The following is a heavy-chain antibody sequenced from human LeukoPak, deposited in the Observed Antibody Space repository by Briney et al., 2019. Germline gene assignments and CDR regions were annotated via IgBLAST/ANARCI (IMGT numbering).Heavy chain of an antibody. J-gene: IGHJ4*02. Sequence: ASVKVSCKASGYTFTGYGISWVRQAPGQGLEWMGWISAYNGNTNYAQKFQGRVTMTTDTSTSTAYMEQRSLRSDDTAVYYCARDGSYYDSSGYYYFDYWGQGTLVTVAS. CDR3: ARDGSYYDSSGYYYFDY. D-gene: IGHD3-22*01. CDR1: GYTFTGYG. V-gene: IGHV1-18*01. CDR2: ISAYNGNT.